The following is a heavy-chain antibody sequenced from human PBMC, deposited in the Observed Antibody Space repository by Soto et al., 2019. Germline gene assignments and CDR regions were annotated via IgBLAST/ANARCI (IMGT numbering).Heavy chain of an antibody. V-gene: IGHV1-69*12. CDR2: IIPIFGTA. J-gene: IGHJ6*02. CDR3: ARRAYDFWSGYYTSYYYGMDV. CDR1: GGTFSSYA. D-gene: IGHD3-3*01. Sequence: QVQLVQSGAEVKKPGSSVKVSCKASGGTFSSYAISWVRQAPGQGLEWMGGIIPIFGTANYAQKLQGRVTITADESTSTAYMELSSLRSEDTAVYYCARRAYDFWSGYYTSYYYGMDVWGQGTTAPVSS.